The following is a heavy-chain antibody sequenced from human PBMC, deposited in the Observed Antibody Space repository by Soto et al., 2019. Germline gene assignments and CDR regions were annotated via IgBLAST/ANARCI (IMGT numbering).Heavy chain of an antibody. CDR1: GFTFSSYS. CDR3: ARESDH. CDR2: ISGSGGGT. J-gene: IGHJ4*02. V-gene: IGHV3-23*01. Sequence: PGGSLRLSCAASGFTFSSYSMSWVRQAPGKGLEWVSTISGSGGGTYYAASMKGRFTISRDNSKSTLYLQMYSLRVEDTAVYYCARESDHWGQGTLVTVSS.